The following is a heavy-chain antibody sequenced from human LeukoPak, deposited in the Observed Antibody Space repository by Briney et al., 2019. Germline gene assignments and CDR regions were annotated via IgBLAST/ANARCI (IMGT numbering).Heavy chain of an antibody. D-gene: IGHD6-25*01. CDR2: IKSKADGGTT. CDR1: GFTFSNVW. Sequence: GGSLRLSCAASGFTFSNVWMSWVRQAPGKGLEWIGLIKSKADGGTTGSAAPVKRRFTISRDDSKNTLYLQMNSLKIEDTAVYYCTTAPDAAIWGQGTLVTVSS. J-gene: IGHJ4*02. CDR3: TTAPDAAI. V-gene: IGHV3-15*01.